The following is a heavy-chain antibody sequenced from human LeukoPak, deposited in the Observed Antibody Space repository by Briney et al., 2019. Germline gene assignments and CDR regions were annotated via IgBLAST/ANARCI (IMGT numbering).Heavy chain of an antibody. D-gene: IGHD6-13*01. CDR3: ARSRIAAAPFDY. CDR1: GFTFSSYW. Sequence: PGGSLRLSCAASGFTFSSYWMSWVRQAPGKGLEWVAKIKQDGSEKYYVDSVKGRFTISRDNAKNSLYLQMTSLRAEDTAVYYCARSRIAAAPFDYWGQGTLVTV. V-gene: IGHV3-7*01. CDR2: IKQDGSEK. J-gene: IGHJ4*02.